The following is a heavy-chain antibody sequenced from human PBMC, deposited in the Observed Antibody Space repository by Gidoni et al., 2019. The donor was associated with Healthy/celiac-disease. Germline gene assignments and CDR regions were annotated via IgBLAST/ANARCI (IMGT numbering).Heavy chain of an antibody. CDR1: GFPSRSYA. D-gene: IGHD6-13*01. Sequence: QVQLVEYGGGVVQTGRSLSLSCAASGFPSRSYAMHWVRQAPGKGLEGVAVISYEGSNKYYADSVKGRFTISRDNSKNTLYLQMNSLRAEDTAVYYCARVRYSTLRYLYYGMDVWGQGTTVTVSS. J-gene: IGHJ6*02. CDR3: ARVRYSTLRYLYYGMDV. V-gene: IGHV3-30*04. CDR2: ISYEGSNK.